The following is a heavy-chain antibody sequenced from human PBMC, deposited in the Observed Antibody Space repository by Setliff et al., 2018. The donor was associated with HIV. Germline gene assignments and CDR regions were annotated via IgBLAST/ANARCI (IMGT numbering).Heavy chain of an antibody. J-gene: IGHJ4*02. CDR1: GFSLSTSGVG. D-gene: IGHD3-3*01. V-gene: IGHV2-5*01. Sequence: SGPTLVNPTQTLTLTCTFSGFSLSTSGVGVGWIRQPPGKALEWLALIFPNDEKSYSASLKSRVTISEDTSKSQVVLTMTNMDPLDTATYFCARYNFRRGYWDYFDYWGQGTLVTVSS. CDR2: IFPNDEK. CDR3: ARYNFRRGYWDYFDY.